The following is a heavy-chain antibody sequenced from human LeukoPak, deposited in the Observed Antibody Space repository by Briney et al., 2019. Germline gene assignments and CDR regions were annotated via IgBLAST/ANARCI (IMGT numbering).Heavy chain of an antibody. Sequence: SVKVSCKASGGTFSSYAISWVRQAPGQGLEWMGGIIPIFGTANYAQKFQGRVTITADESTSTGYMELSSLRSEDTAVYYCARQYCSGGSCYSPDYYYGMDVWGQGTTVTVSS. J-gene: IGHJ6*02. V-gene: IGHV1-69*13. CDR2: IIPIFGTA. CDR3: ARQYCSGGSCYSPDYYYGMDV. CDR1: GGTFSSYA. D-gene: IGHD2-15*01.